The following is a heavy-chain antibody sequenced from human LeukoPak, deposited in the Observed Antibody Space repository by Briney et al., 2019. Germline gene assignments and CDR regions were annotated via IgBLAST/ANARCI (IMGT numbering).Heavy chain of an antibody. Sequence: ASVKVSCKASGYTFTGYYMHWVRQAPGQGLEWMGWINPNSGGTNYAQKFQGRVTITRDTSISTAYMELSRLRSDDTAVYYCARGVGVVITRAYDYWGQGTLVTVSS. CDR2: INPNSGGT. D-gene: IGHD3-3*01. CDR3: ARGVGVVITRAYDY. V-gene: IGHV1-2*02. J-gene: IGHJ4*02. CDR1: GYTFTGYY.